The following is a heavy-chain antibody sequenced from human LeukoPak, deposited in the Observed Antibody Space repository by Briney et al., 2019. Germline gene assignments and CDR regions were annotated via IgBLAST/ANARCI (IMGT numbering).Heavy chain of an antibody. D-gene: IGHD6-19*01. CDR1: GFTFDDYA. J-gene: IGHJ4*02. V-gene: IGHV3-9*03. CDR3: AKELAGSGFDY. CDR2: ISSNSGVI. Sequence: GGSLRLSRAASGFTFDDYAMHWVRQAPGKGLEWVSAISSNSGVIVYADSVKGRFTISRDNAKNSLYLQMNSLRAEDMALYYCAKELAGSGFDYWGQGTLVTVSS.